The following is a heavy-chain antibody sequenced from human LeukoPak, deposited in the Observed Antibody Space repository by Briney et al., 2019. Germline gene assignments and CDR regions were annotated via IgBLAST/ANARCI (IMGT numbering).Heavy chain of an antibody. CDR1: GYTFTSYY. Sequence: ASVKVSCKASGYTFTSYYMHWVRQAPGQGLEWMGMNNPSGGSTSYAQKFQGRVTMTRDTSTSTVYMELSSLRSEDTAVYYCARIIVGAIDAFDIWGQGTMVTVSS. J-gene: IGHJ3*02. CDR3: ARIIVGAIDAFDI. D-gene: IGHD1-26*01. V-gene: IGHV1-46*01. CDR2: NNPSGGST.